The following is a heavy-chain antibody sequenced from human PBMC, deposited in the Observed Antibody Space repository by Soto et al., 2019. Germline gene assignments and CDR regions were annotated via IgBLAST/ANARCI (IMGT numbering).Heavy chain of an antibody. V-gene: IGHV3-23*01. J-gene: IGHJ4*02. CDR3: AKYRIGQWLTNDY. CDR1: GFTFSSYA. CDR2: ISGSGGST. D-gene: IGHD6-19*01. Sequence: PGGSLRLSWAASGFTFSSYAMSWVRQAPGKGLEWVSAISGSGGSTYYADSVKGRFTISRDNSKNTLYLQMNSLRAEDTAVYYWAKYRIGQWLTNDYWGQGTLVTVSS.